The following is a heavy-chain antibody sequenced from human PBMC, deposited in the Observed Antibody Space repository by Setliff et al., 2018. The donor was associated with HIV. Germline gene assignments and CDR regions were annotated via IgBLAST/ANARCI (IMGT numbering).Heavy chain of an antibody. CDR3: AKRTIGSNNWYACDV. CDR1: GFTFDDYG. V-gene: IGHV3-20*04. D-gene: IGHD1-1*01. CDR2: INWNGGST. Sequence: GGSLRLSCAASGFTFDDYGMSWVRQAPGKGLEWVSGINWNGGSTGYADSVKGRFTISRDNAKNSLYLQMNSLRAEDTAVYYCAKRTIGSNNWYACDVWGQGTMVTVSS. J-gene: IGHJ3*01.